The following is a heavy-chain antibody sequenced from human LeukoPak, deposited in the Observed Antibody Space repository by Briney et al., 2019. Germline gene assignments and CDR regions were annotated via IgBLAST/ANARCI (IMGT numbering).Heavy chain of an antibody. J-gene: IGHJ4*02. CDR2: IKQDGSKK. CDR1: GFTFSSYW. D-gene: IGHD3-22*01. Sequence: GGCLRLSCAASGFTFSSYWMTWVRQAPGKGLEWVANIKQDGSKKYYVDSVKGRFTISRDNANNSLYLQMNSLRAEDTAVYYCAREGKKYYYDSSGYCFPDYWGQGTLVTVSS. CDR3: AREGKKYYYDSSGYCFPDY. V-gene: IGHV3-7*01.